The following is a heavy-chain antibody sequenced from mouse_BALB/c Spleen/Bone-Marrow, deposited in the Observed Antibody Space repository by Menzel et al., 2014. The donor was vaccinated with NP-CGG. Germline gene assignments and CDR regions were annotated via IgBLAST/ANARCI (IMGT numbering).Heavy chain of an antibody. CDR1: GYNFTSYW. CDR3: ARSSQLGLLAY. D-gene: IGHD3-1*01. CDR2: IYPGSGST. J-gene: IGHJ3*01. V-gene: IGHV1-55*01. Sequence: VQLQESGAELVKPGTSVKLSCKASGYNFTSYWINWVKLRPGQGLEWIGDIYPGSGSTNYNEKFKSKATLTVDTSSSTAYMQLSGLASEDSALYYCARSSQLGLLAYWGQGTLVTVSA.